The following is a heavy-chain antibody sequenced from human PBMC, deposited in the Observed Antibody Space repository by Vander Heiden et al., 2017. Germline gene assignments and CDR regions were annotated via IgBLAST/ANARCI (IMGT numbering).Heavy chain of an antibody. J-gene: IGHJ6*02. CDR3: AKDPYSGSYYYYYYGMDV. Sequence: QVQLVESGGGVVQPGRSLRLSCAASGFTFSSYGVHWVRQAPGKGLEWVAVISYDGSNKYYADSVKGRFTISRDNSKNTLYLQMNSLRAEDTAVYYCAKDPYSGSYYYYYYGMDVWGQGTTVTVSS. CDR2: ISYDGSNK. CDR1: GFTFSSYG. V-gene: IGHV3-30*18. D-gene: IGHD1-26*01.